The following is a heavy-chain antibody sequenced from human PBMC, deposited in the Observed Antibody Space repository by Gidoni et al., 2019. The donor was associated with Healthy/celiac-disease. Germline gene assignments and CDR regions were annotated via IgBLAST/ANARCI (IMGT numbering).Heavy chain of an antibody. CDR3: ASWKAAAGRMQTFDY. J-gene: IGHJ4*02. D-gene: IGHD6-13*01. V-gene: IGHV1-2*06. CDR1: GYTFTGYC. Sequence: QVQLVQSGAEVKKPGASVMVSCKASGYTFTGYCMHWVRQAPGQGLEWMGRINANSGGTNNAQKFQGRVTMTRDTSISTAYMELSRLRADDTAVYYCASWKAAAGRMQTFDYWGQGTLVTVSS. CDR2: INANSGGT.